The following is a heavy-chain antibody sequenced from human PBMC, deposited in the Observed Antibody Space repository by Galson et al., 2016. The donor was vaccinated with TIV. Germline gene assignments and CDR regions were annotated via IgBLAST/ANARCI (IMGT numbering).Heavy chain of an antibody. J-gene: IGHJ4*02. CDR2: ISGSALST. V-gene: IGHV3-23*01. Sequence: SLRLSCAASGFTFSSLHMDWVRQAPGEGLEWVSSISGSALSTYYADSVKGRFTISRDNSKNTLYLQMNSLIAEDTAIYYCAKGERQYRGYDWGFDYWGQGTLVTVSS. D-gene: IGHD5-12*01. CDR3: AKGERQYRGYDWGFDY. CDR1: GFTFSSLH.